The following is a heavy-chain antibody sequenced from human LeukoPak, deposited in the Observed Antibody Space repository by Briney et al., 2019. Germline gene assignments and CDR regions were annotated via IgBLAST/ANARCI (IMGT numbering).Heavy chain of an antibody. V-gene: IGHV1-46*01. Sequence: ASVKVSCKASGYTFTSYYMHWVRQAPGQGLEWMGIINPSGGSTSYAQKFQGRVTMTRDTSTSTVYMELSSLRSEDTAVYYCARDPKYTIFGVVITYYYYYMDVWGKGTTVTVSS. CDR1: GYTFTSYY. J-gene: IGHJ6*03. D-gene: IGHD3-3*01. CDR2: INPSGGST. CDR3: ARDPKYTIFGVVITYYYYYMDV.